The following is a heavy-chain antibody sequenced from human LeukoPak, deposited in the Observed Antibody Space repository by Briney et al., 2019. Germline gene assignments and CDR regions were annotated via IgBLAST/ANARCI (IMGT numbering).Heavy chain of an antibody. CDR2: FDPEDGET. CDR1: GYTLTELS. J-gene: IGHJ3*02. V-gene: IGHV1-24*01. Sequence: GASVKVSCKVSGYTLTELSMHWVRQAPGKGRQWIGCFDPEDGETIYAQNFQGRVTMTEDTSTDTAYMELSSLRSEDTAVYYCARPRADRLRGRYDAFDIWGQGTMVTVSS. CDR3: ARPRADRLRGRYDAFDI. D-gene: IGHD5-24*01.